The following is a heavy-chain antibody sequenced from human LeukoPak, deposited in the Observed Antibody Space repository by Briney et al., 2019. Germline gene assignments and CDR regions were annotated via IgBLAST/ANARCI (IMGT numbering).Heavy chain of an antibody. CDR3: AGTFRRILYYYYGMDV. J-gene: IGHJ6*02. CDR2: ISYDGSNK. CDR1: GFTFSSYG. V-gene: IGHV3-30*03. D-gene: IGHD2-15*01. Sequence: GRSLRLSCAASGFTFSSYGMHWVRQAPGKGLEWVAVISYDGSNKYYADSVKGRFTISRDNSKNTLYLQMNSLRAEDTAVYYCAGTFRRILYYYYGMDVWGQGTTVTVSS.